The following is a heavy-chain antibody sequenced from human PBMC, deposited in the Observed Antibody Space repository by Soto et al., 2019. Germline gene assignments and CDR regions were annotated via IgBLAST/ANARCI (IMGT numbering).Heavy chain of an antibody. Sequence: GASVKVSCKASGYTFTKYGINWVRQAPGQGLEWMGWISADNGNTKYSQKLQGRVTMTTDTSTSTAYMELRSLRSDDTAMYYCARDPVVVSTARLRWFAPWGQETLVIVSS. CDR1: GYTFTKYG. J-gene: IGHJ5*02. D-gene: IGHD2-2*01. V-gene: IGHV1-18*01. CDR2: ISADNGNT. CDR3: ARDPVVVSTARLRWFAP.